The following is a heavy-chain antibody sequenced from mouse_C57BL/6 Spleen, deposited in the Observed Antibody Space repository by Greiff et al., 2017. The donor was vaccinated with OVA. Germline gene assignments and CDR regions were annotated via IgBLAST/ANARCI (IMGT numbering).Heavy chain of an antibody. D-gene: IGHD2-5*01. CDR2: IYPSDSET. Sequence: VQLQQPGAELVRPGSSVKLSCKASGYTFTSYWMDWVKQRPGQGLEWIGNIYPSDSETHYNQKFKDKATLTVDKSSSTAYMQLSSLTSEDSAVYYCARDSNYDAMDYWGQGTSVTVSS. CDR1: GYTFTSYW. V-gene: IGHV1-61*01. CDR3: ARDSNYDAMDY. J-gene: IGHJ4*01.